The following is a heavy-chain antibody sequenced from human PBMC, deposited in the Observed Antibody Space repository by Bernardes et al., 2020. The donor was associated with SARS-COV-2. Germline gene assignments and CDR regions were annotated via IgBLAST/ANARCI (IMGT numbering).Heavy chain of an antibody. CDR2: ISGSGGST. CDR3: AKGRYDFWSGYSCMDV. D-gene: IGHD3-3*01. V-gene: IGHV3-23*01. Sequence: GGSLRLSCAASGFTFSSYAMSWVRQAPGKGLEWVSAISGSGGSTYYADSVKGRFTISRDNSKNTLYLQMNSLRAEDTAVYYCAKGRYDFWSGYSCMDVWGKGTTVTVSS. CDR1: GFTFSSYA. J-gene: IGHJ6*04.